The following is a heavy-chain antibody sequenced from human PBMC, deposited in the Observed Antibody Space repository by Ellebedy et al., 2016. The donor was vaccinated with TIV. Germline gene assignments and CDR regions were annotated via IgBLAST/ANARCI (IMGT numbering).Heavy chain of an antibody. CDR3: ARDRPVGATTTDFDY. V-gene: IGHV1-2*02. CDR1: GYTFTDYY. J-gene: IGHJ4*02. CDR2: INPDSGGT. Sequence: AASVKVSCKASGYTFTDYYIHWVRQAPGQGLEWMGWINPDSGGTNAAQKFQGRVTMTRDTSISTAYMELSSLRSDDTAVYYCARDRPVGATTTDFDYWGQGTLVTVSS. D-gene: IGHD1-26*01.